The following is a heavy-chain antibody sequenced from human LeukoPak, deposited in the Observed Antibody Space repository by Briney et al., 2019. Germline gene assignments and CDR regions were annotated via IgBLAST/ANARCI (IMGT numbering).Heavy chain of an antibody. CDR2: ISPDGDRE. CDR1: GLTFSSHW. J-gene: IGHJ4*02. D-gene: IGHD2-15*01. V-gene: IGHV3-7*01. Sequence: PGGSLRLSCAASGLTFSSHWMSWVRQAPGQGLEWVANISPDGDRENYVDSVKGRFSISRDNAKNSLFLQMYSLRVEDMAVYYCASKFPYCSGGSCALGGPGTLVTVSS. CDR3: ASKFPYCSGGSCAL.